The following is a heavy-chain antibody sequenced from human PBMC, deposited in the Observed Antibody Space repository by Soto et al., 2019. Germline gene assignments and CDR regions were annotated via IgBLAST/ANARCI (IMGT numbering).Heavy chain of an antibody. CDR1: GFTFSSYI. D-gene: IGHD3-3*01. CDR3: ARDIRGDFWSGYYKDAFEI. CDR2: ISSSSSYI. J-gene: IGHJ3*02. V-gene: IGHV3-21*01. Sequence: GGSLRLSCAASGFTFSSYIMNWVRQAPVKGLEWVSSISSSSSYIYYADSVKGRFTIYRDNAKNSLYLQMNSLRAEDTAVYYCARDIRGDFWSGYYKDAFEIWGQGTILTV.